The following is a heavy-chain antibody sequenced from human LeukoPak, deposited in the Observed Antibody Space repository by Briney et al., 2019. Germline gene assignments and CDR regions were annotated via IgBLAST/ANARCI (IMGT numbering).Heavy chain of an antibody. V-gene: IGHV1-2*02. Sequence: SVKVSCKASGYTFTGYYMHWVRQAPGQGLEWMGWINPNSGGTNYAQKFQGRVTMTRDTSISTAYMELSRLRSDDTAVYYCASAKGYCSSTSCYLPDYWGQGTLVTVSS. J-gene: IGHJ4*02. CDR3: ASAKGYCSSTSCYLPDY. CDR1: GYTFTGYY. D-gene: IGHD2-2*01. CDR2: INPNSGGT.